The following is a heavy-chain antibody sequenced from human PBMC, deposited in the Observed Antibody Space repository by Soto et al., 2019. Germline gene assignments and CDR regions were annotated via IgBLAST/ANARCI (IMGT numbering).Heavy chain of an antibody. J-gene: IGHJ5*02. D-gene: IGHD6-13*01. CDR2: IGNGE. CDR3: AKDGEPGFIAAAGANWFGP. CDR1: GFTLTGYA. Sequence: GGSLRLSCAASGFTLTGYAMSWVRQAPGKGLEWVSAIGNGEYYADSVRGRFIISRDNSKNTVFLQMNSLRAEDTAVYYCAKDGEPGFIAAAGANWFGPWGQGTMVTVSS. V-gene: IGHV3-23*01.